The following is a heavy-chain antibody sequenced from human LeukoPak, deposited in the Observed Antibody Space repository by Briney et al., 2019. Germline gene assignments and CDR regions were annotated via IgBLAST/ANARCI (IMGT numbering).Heavy chain of an antibody. V-gene: IGHV4-34*01. J-gene: IGHJ4*02. CDR2: INHSGST. CDR1: GGSFSGYY. D-gene: IGHD2-2*01. Sequence: SETLSLTCAVYGGSFSGYYWSWIRQPPGKGQEWIGEINHSGSTNYNPSLKSRVTISVDTSKNQFSLKLSSVTAADTAVYYCARGAPLSDFDYWGQGTLVTVSS. CDR3: ARGAPLSDFDY.